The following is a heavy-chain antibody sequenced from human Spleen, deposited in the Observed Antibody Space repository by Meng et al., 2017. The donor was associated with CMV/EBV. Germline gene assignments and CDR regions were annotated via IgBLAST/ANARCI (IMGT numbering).Heavy chain of an antibody. CDR1: GCPFGSYA. CDR3: ARPSRYYYDSSGTFDY. CDR2: IIPIFGTA. Sequence: SGCPFGSYAISWVRQAPGHGLEWMGGIIPIFGTANYAQKFQGRVTITTDESTSTAYMELSSLRSEDTAVYYCARPSRYYYDSSGTFDYWGQGTLVTVSS. J-gene: IGHJ4*02. V-gene: IGHV1-69*05. D-gene: IGHD3-22*01.